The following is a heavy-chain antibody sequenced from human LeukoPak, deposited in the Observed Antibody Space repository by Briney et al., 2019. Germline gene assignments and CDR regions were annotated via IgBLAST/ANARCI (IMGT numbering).Heavy chain of an antibody. CDR2: IYPGDSDA. J-gene: IGHJ4*02. CDR3: ARRGEAMDPFDY. CDR1: GXTFTSYW. Sequence: GESLKISFKGSGXTFTSYWIGWVRQMPGKGLEWMGVIYPGDSDARYSPSFQGQVTISADKSINTAYLQWSSLKASDTAIYYCARRGEAMDPFDYWGQGTLVTVSS. D-gene: IGHD5-18*01. V-gene: IGHV5-51*01.